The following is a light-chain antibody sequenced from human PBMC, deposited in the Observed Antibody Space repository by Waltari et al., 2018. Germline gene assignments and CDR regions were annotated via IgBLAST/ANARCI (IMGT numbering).Light chain of an antibody. CDR3: SSYGGSNNLL. CDR2: EVS. V-gene: IGLV2-8*01. J-gene: IGLJ2*01. CDR1: SSDIGGFNY. Sequence: QSALTQPPSTSGSPGQSVTLSCTGPSSDIGGFNYVSWYQQHPGKAPKLLIFEVSERPSGVPDRFSASKSGNTASLTVSGLQAEDEAHYYCSSYGGSNNLLFGGGTKLTVL.